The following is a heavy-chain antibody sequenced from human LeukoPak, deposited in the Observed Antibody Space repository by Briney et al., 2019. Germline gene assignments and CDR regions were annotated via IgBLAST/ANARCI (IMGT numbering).Heavy chain of an antibody. J-gene: IGHJ4*02. CDR2: ISGSGGST. V-gene: IGHV3-23*01. D-gene: IGHD3-3*01. CDR1: GFTFSSYA. Sequence: GRSLRLSCAASGFTFSSYAMSWVRQAPGKGLEWVSAISGSGGSTYYADSVKGRFTISRDKSKNTLYLQMNSLRAEDTAVYYCAKGTIFGVVIGEFDYWGQGTLVTVSS. CDR3: AKGTIFGVVIGEFDY.